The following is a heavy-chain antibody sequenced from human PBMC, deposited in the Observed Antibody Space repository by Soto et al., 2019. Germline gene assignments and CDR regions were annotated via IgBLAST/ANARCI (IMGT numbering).Heavy chain of an antibody. V-gene: IGHV4-59*01. CDR3: ARSSLESRVGPPHYYYYGMDV. D-gene: IGHD2-15*01. CDR1: GGSISSYY. Sequence: PSETLSLTCTVSGGSISSYYWSWIRQPPGKGLEWIGYIYYSGSTNYNPSLKSRVTISVDTSKDQFALKLSSVTAADTAVYYCARSSLESRVGPPHYYYYGMDVWGQGTTVTVSS. CDR2: IYYSGST. J-gene: IGHJ6*02.